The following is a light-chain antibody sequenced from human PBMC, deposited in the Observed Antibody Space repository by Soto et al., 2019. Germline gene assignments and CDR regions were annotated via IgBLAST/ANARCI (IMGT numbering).Light chain of an antibody. CDR2: GAS. J-gene: IGKJ4*01. V-gene: IGKV3-15*01. CDR3: QQHISWPLT. CDR1: QSVSSN. Sequence: EIVMTHSPATLSVSPVERATLSFSSSQSVSSNLAWYQQKPGQAPRLLIYGASTRATGIPARFSGSGSGTDFTLTISNLEPEDFAVYYCQQHISWPLTFGGGTKVDIK.